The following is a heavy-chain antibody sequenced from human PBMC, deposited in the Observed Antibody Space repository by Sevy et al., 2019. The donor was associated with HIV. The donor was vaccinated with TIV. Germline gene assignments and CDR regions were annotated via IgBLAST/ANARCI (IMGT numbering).Heavy chain of an antibody. CDR3: AKGAPFCSGGSCYPGATFDY. CDR1: GFTFSSYA. Sequence: GGSLRLSCAASGFTFSSYAMSWVRQAPGKGLEWVSAISGSGGSTYYGASVKGRFTISRDNSKNTMYLQMNSLRAEDTAVYYCAKGAPFCSGGSCYPGATFDYWGQGTLVTVSS. D-gene: IGHD2-15*01. V-gene: IGHV3-23*01. J-gene: IGHJ4*02. CDR2: ISGSGGST.